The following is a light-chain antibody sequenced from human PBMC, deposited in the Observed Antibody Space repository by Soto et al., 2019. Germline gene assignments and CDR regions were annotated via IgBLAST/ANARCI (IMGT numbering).Light chain of an antibody. Sequence: QSVLTQPPSASGSPGQSVTISCTGTSSDVGGYNYVSWYQQHPDKARKLMIYEVSKRPSGVPDRFSGSKSGNTASLTVSWFQAEDEADYYCSSYAGSELYVFRIGTKVTVL. J-gene: IGLJ1*01. CDR1: SSDVGGYNY. V-gene: IGLV2-8*01. CDR2: EVS. CDR3: SSYAGSELYV.